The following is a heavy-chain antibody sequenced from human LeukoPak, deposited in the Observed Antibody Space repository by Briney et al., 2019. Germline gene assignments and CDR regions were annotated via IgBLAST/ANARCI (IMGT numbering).Heavy chain of an antibody. V-gene: IGHV3-23*01. CDR1: GFTVSSNY. CDR3: AGLTVTGYYFDY. CDR2: ISGSGGSA. D-gene: IGHD4-17*01. Sequence: GGSLRLSCAASGFTVSSNYMSWVRQAPGKGLEWVSSISGSGGSAYYADSVKGRFTISRDNSKNTLYLQMNSLRAEDTAVYYCAGLTVTGYYFDYWGQGTLVTVSS. J-gene: IGHJ4*02.